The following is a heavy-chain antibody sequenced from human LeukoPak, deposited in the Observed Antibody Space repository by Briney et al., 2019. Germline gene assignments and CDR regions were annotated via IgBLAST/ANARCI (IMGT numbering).Heavy chain of an antibody. CDR3: AKRLSRGYFGKLIFDF. CDR2: ITSTGEST. D-gene: IGHD3-9*01. V-gene: IGHV3-23*01. Sequence: PGGSLRLSCAAAGFAFNDFAMSWVRQTPGNGLEWVSSITSTGESTYYADSLRGRFTISRDNSGGTLYLQMNSLRTEDSAVYYCAKRLSRGYFGKLIFDFWGQGALVTVSS. CDR1: GFAFNDFA. J-gene: IGHJ4*02.